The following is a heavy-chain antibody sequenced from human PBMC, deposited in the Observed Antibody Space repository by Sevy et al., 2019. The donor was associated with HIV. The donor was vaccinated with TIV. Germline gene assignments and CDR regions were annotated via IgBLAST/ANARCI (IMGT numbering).Heavy chain of an antibody. D-gene: IGHD2-21*01. CDR2: ISYDRINK. CDR1: GFTFNNYG. J-gene: IGHJ6*02. Sequence: GGSLRLSCAASGFTFNNYGMNWVRQAPGMGLEWVAVISYDRINKYYSDSVKGRFTISRDNSKNTLDLQMNSLRPEDTAVYYCAKDAGANMGPGIIPGDGMDVWGQWTTVTVSS. V-gene: IGHV3-30*18. CDR3: AKDAGANMGPGIIPGDGMDV.